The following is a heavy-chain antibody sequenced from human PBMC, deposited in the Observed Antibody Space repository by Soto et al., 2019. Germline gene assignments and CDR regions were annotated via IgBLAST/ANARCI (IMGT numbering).Heavy chain of an antibody. CDR3: AKEAPFDP. V-gene: IGHV3-NL1*01. CDR2: ISRDGGGT. Sequence: GGSLRLSCEASGFTFSGYGMHWVRQAPGKGLEWVAAISRDGGGTYYADSVKGRFTISRDNSKNTLYLQMNSLRAEDTAVYYCAKEAPFDPWGQGTLVTVSS. CDR1: GFTFSGYG. J-gene: IGHJ5*02.